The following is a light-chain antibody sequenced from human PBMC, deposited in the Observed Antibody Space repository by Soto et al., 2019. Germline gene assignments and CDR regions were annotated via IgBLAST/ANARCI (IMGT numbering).Light chain of an antibody. Sequence: QSALTQPASVSGSPGQSITISCTGTSSDIGAYDYVSWYQQYPGRVPKLLIHEVTNQPSGVSDRFSGSKSGNTASLTISGLQTEDEADYYCSSHAGSSAFYVFGTGTKVTVL. V-gene: IGLV2-14*01. CDR2: EVT. J-gene: IGLJ1*01. CDR1: SSDIGAYDY. CDR3: SSHAGSSAFYV.